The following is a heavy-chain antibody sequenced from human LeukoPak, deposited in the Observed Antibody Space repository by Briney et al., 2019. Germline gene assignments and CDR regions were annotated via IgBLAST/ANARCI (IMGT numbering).Heavy chain of an antibody. CDR1: GYTFTNYH. V-gene: IGHV1-8*01. D-gene: IGHD6-13*01. Sequence: GASVKVSCKASGYTFTNYHIIWVRQAAGQGLEWMGWMNPKTGYTVYAQKFQGRVTITADKSTSTAYMELSSLRSEDTAVYYCARAIAAAGVFDYWGQGTLVTVSS. J-gene: IGHJ4*02. CDR2: MNPKTGYT. CDR3: ARAIAAAGVFDY.